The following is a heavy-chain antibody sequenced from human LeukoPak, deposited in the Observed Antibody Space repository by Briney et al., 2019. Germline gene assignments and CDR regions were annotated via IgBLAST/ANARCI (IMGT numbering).Heavy chain of an antibody. V-gene: IGHV4-59*08. Sequence: SETLSLTCTVSGASISSYYWSWIRQPPGKGLEYIGYIHYSGITNYNPSLKSRVTISVDTSKNQFSLRLSSVTAADTAVYYCVRAYTPYYYYYYGMDAWGQGTTVTVSS. J-gene: IGHJ6*02. D-gene: IGHD1-1*01. CDR3: VRAYTPYYYYYYGMDA. CDR2: IHYSGIT. CDR1: GASISSYY.